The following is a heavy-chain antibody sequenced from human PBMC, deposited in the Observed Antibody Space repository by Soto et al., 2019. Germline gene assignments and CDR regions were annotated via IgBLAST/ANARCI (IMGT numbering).Heavy chain of an antibody. CDR1: GFTFNGYA. CDR2: LSGSGGST. Sequence: GGSLRLSCAASGFTFNGYAMSWVRQAPGKGLEWVSALSGSGGSTYYRDSVKGRFTISRDNSKNTLYLQMDSLRADDTAVYFCARAPGGRYFDYWGRGTLVTVSS. J-gene: IGHJ4*02. D-gene: IGHD1-26*01. V-gene: IGHV3-23*01. CDR3: ARAPGGRYFDY.